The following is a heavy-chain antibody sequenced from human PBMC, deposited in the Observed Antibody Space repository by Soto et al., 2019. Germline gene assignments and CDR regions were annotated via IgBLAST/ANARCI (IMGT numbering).Heavy chain of an antibody. D-gene: IGHD3-3*01. Sequence: SETLSLTCTVSGGSISSSSYYWGWIRQPPGKGLEWIGSIYYSGSTYYNPSLKSRVTISVDTSKNQFSLKLGSVTAADTAVYYCASPRYYDFWSGYYMGWFDPWGQGTLVTVSS. V-gene: IGHV4-39*01. CDR2: IYYSGST. J-gene: IGHJ5*02. CDR1: GGSISSSSYY. CDR3: ASPRYYDFWSGYYMGWFDP.